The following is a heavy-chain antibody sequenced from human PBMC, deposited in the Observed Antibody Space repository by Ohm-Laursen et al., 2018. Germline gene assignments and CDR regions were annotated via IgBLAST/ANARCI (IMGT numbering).Heavy chain of an antibody. CDR2: ISAYNGNT. D-gene: IGHD3-3*01. V-gene: IGHV1-18*01. CDR3: ARDGSYYDFWSGYYYYYGMDV. CDR1: GYTFTSYG. J-gene: IGHJ6*02. Sequence: ASVKVSCKASGYTFTSYGFSWVRQAPGQGLEWMGWISAYNGNTNYAQKLQGRVTMTTDTSTSTAYMELRSLRSDDTAVYYCARDGSYYDFWSGYYYYYGMDVWGQGTTVTVSS.